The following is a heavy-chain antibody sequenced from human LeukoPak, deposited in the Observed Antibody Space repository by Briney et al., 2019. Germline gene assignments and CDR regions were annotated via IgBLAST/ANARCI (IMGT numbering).Heavy chain of an antibody. J-gene: IGHJ4*02. V-gene: IGHV1-2*02. CDR1: GYTFTGYY. Sequence: ASVKVSCKASGYTFTGYYMHWVRQAPGQGLEWMAGINPNSGGTYYAQNFHDRITMTRDTSISTAYMELSRLRSDDTAIYYCARANALYCSSTSCLFDYWGQGTLVTVSS. CDR2: INPNSGGT. D-gene: IGHD2-2*01. CDR3: ARANALYCSSTSCLFDY.